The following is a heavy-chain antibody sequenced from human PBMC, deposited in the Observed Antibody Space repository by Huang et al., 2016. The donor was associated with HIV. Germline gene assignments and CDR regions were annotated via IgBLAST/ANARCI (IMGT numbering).Heavy chain of an antibody. V-gene: IGHV1-18*04. CDR3: ARTKGEFDF. Sequence: QIHLVQSGPAVKQPGASVKVSCKASGYKFHIYEITWVRQTPGKGLEWVGWISGDNVSTRFAQKFQDRLTMTTDVSTSTAYLELRSLRLDDTAVYYCARTKGEFDFWGQGALVTVSS. CDR1: GYKFHIYE. CDR2: ISGDNVST. D-gene: IGHD3-16*01. J-gene: IGHJ4*02.